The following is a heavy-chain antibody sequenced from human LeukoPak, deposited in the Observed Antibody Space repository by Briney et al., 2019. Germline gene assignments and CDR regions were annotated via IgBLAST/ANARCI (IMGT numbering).Heavy chain of an antibody. J-gene: IGHJ5*02. D-gene: IGHD2-15*01. CDR1: GFTFSSYA. CDR3: AKARGFCSGGSCYNPFDP. Sequence: PGGSLTLSCAACGFTFSSYAMSWVRQAPGKGLEWVSGISGSDGSTYYAASVKGRFTISRDYSKNTLYVQMNSLRAEDTAVYYCAKARGFCSGGSCYNPFDPWGQGTLVTVSS. V-gene: IGHV3-23*01. CDR2: ISGSDGST.